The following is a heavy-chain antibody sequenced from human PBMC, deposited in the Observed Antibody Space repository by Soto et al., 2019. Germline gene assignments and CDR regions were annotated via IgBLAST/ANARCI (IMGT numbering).Heavy chain of an antibody. CDR1: GYTFTSYG. CDR2: ISAYNGNT. Sequence: ASVKVSCKASGYTFTSYGISWVRQAPGQGLGWMGWISAYNGNTNYAQKLQGRVTMTTDTSTSTAYMELRSLRSDDTAVYYCASGGWYDPLRDYYYYGMDVWGQGTTVTVSS. CDR3: ASGGWYDPLRDYYYYGMDV. V-gene: IGHV1-18*04. J-gene: IGHJ6*02. D-gene: IGHD6-19*01.